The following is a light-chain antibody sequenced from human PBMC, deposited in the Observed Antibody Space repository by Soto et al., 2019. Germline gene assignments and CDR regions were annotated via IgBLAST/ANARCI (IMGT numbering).Light chain of an antibody. CDR1: STDVGGYNC. V-gene: IGLV2-11*01. CDR3: CSHSATYTFV. Sequence: QSVLTQPRLVSGSPGQSVTISCTGTSTDVGGYNCVSWYQQHPGKAPQLLIFDVTQRPSGVPDRFSGSKSGNTASLTISGLQAEDEADYYCCSHSATYTFVFGTGTKVTVL. CDR2: DVT. J-gene: IGLJ1*01.